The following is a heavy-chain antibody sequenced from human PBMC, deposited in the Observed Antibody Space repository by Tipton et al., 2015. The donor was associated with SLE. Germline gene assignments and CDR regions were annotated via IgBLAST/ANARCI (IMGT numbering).Heavy chain of an antibody. V-gene: IGHV4-38-2*02. CDR3: ARDRDGDPGSLDY. CDR2: IYHRGST. Sequence: TLSLTCAVSGYSISSGYYWGWIRQPPGKGLEWIGSIYHRGSTYYNPSLKSRVTISVDTSKNQFSLKLSSVTAADTAVYYCARDRDGDPGSLDYWGQGTLVTVSS. J-gene: IGHJ4*02. CDR1: GYSISSGYY. D-gene: IGHD1-1*01.